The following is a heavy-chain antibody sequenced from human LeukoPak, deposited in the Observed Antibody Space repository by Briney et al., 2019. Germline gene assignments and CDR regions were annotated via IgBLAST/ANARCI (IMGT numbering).Heavy chain of an antibody. CDR3: AKDRTRSATPNYFDY. Sequence: GGSLGLSCAASGFTFSSYAMSWVRQAPGKGLEWVSGISGSGGSTYYADSVKGRFTISRDNSKNTLYLQMNSLRAEDTAVYYCAKDRTRSATPNYFDYWGQGTLVTVSS. D-gene: IGHD1-14*01. CDR1: GFTFSSYA. J-gene: IGHJ4*02. CDR2: ISGSGGST. V-gene: IGHV3-23*01.